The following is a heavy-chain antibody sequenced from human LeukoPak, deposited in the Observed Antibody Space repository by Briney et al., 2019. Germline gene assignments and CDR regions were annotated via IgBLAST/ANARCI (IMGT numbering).Heavy chain of an antibody. CDR2: ISSSSSSSTI. J-gene: IGHJ4*02. CDR1: GFTFSSDS. D-gene: IGHD2-21*02. CDR3: TTRVVTTNDF. V-gene: IGHV3-48*01. Sequence: PGGSLRLSCAASGFTFSSDSMNWVRQAPGKGVGWVSCISSSSSSSTIYYADSVKGRFTISRDNAKNSLYLQMNSLRAEDTAVYYCTTRVVTTNDFWGQGILVTVSS.